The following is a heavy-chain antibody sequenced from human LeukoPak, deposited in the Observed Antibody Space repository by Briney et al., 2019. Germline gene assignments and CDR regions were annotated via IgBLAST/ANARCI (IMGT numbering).Heavy chain of an antibody. V-gene: IGHV3-23*01. Sequence: GGSLRLSCAASGFTFSSYAMNWVRQAPGKGLEWVSAISGSGGSTYYADSVKGRFTISRDNSKNTLYLQMNSLRAEDTAVYYCAKDRGRNHYFDYWGQGTLVTVSS. D-gene: IGHD3/OR15-3a*01. CDR2: ISGSGGST. J-gene: IGHJ4*02. CDR1: GFTFSSYA. CDR3: AKDRGRNHYFDY.